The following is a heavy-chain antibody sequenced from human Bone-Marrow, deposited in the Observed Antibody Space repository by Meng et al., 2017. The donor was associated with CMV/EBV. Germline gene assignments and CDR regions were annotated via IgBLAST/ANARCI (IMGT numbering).Heavy chain of an antibody. CDR3: ARDTLPKYYDFWSGFDY. CDR1: GFTFDDYA. D-gene: IGHD3-3*01. J-gene: IGHJ4*02. Sequence: GGSLRLSCAASGFTFDDYAMHWVRQAPGKGLEWVSSISWNSGSIGYADSVKGRFTISRDNAKNSLYLQMNSLRAEDTAVYYCARDTLPKYYDFWSGFDYWGQGTLVTVSS. CDR2: ISWNSGSI. V-gene: IGHV3-9*01.